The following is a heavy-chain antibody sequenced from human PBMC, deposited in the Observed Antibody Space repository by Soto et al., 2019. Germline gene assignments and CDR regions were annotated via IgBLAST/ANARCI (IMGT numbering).Heavy chain of an antibody. J-gene: IGHJ4*02. CDR1: GGSISSYY. CDR3: ARGYSGLLWFGGALDY. CDR2: IYYSGST. Sequence: SETLSLTCTVSGGSISSYYWSWIRQPPGKGLEWIGYIYYSGSTNYNPSLKSRVTISVDTSKNQFSLKLSSVTAADTAVYYCARGYSGLLWFGGALDYWGQGTLVTVSS. D-gene: IGHD3-10*01. V-gene: IGHV4-59*01.